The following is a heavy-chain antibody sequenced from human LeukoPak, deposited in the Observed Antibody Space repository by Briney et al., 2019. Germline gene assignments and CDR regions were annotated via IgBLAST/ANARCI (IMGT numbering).Heavy chain of an antibody. CDR3: ARDIGRFGELSPIDY. J-gene: IGHJ4*02. V-gene: IGHV3-30*19. CDR2: ISYDGGNK. Sequence: GGSLGLSCAASGFTFSSYGMHWVRQAPGKGLEWVAIISYDGGNKYYADSVKGRFTISRDNSKNTLYLQMNSLRAEDTAVYYCARDIGRFGELSPIDYWGQGTLVTVSS. CDR1: GFTFSSYG. D-gene: IGHD3-10*01.